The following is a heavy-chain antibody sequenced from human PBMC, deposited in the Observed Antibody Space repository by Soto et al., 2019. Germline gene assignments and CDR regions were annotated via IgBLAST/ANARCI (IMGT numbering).Heavy chain of an antibody. CDR3: ATSYETGFDP. Sequence: QLQLVQSAAEVKKPGASVRVSCKAYGYPFIKYGISWIRQAPEQGLEWMGWIKVDSGYTNYAQKFQGRGTMTAATYSDTAFMELRSLRLDDTAVYFCATSYETGFDPWGQGTLVSVSS. D-gene: IGHD5-12*01. V-gene: IGHV1-18*04. J-gene: IGHJ5*02. CDR2: IKVDSGYT. CDR1: GYPFIKYG.